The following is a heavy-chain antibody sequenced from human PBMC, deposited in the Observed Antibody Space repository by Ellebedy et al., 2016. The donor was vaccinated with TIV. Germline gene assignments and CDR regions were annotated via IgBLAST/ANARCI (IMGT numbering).Heavy chain of an antibody. CDR1: GGSISSSSYY. Sequence: SETLSLXCTVSGGSISSSSYYWGWIRQPPGKGLEWIGSIYYSGSTYYNPSLKSRVTISVDKSKNQFSLKLSSVTAADTAVYYCARGKGTMVRGYGMDGWGQGTTVTVSS. CDR2: IYYSGST. D-gene: IGHD3-10*01. CDR3: ARGKGTMVRGYGMDG. J-gene: IGHJ6*02. V-gene: IGHV4-39*07.